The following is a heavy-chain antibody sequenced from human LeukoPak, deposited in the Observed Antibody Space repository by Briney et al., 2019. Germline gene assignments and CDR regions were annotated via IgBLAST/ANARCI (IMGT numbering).Heavy chain of an antibody. D-gene: IGHD6-13*01. CDR3: ATPYQTGIAAALLAFDI. J-gene: IGHJ3*02. CDR1: GYTLTELS. Sequence: ASVKVSCKVSGYTLTELSMHWVRQAPGKGLEWMGGFDPEDGETIYAQKFQGRVTMTEDTSTDTAYMELSSLRSEDTAVYYCATPYQTGIAAALLAFDIWGQGTMVTVSS. V-gene: IGHV1-24*01. CDR2: FDPEDGET.